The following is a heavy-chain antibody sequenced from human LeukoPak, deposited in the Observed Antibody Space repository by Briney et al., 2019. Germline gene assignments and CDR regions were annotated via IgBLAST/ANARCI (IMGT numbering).Heavy chain of an antibody. J-gene: IGHJ5*02. D-gene: IGHD3-22*01. Sequence: ASVKVSCKASGGTFSSYVISWVRQAPGQGLEWMGRIIPILGIANYAQKLQGRVTITADKSTSTAYMELSSLRSEDTAVYYCARDMIVVVINGLGWFDPWGQGTLVTVSS. CDR2: IIPILGIA. V-gene: IGHV1-69*04. CDR3: ARDMIVVVINGLGWFDP. CDR1: GGTFSSYV.